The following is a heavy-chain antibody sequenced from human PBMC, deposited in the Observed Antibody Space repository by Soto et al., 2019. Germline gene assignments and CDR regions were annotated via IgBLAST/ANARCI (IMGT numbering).Heavy chain of an antibody. D-gene: IGHD3-9*01. CDR1: GGSFSGYY. J-gene: IGHJ6*03. CDR2: INHSGNT. CDR3: ASQGLPYFDWSPTPLYYMDV. Sequence: PSETLSLTCAVYGGSFSGYYWSRIRQPPGKGLEWIGEINHSGNTNYNPSLKSRVTISVDKSKNQFSLKLSSVTAADTAVYYCASQGLPYFDWSPTPLYYMDVWGKGTTVTVSS. V-gene: IGHV4-34*01.